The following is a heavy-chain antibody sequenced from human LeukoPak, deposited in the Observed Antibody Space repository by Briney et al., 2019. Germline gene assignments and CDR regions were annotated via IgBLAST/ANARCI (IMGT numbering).Heavy chain of an antibody. CDR3: GRLHSSSWYLYYFDY. CDR2: MNPNSGNT. D-gene: IGHD6-13*01. V-gene: IGHV1-8*03. Sequence: GASVKVSCKASGYTFTSYDISWVRQATGQGLEWMGWMNPNSGNTGYAQKFQGRVTITRNTSISTAYMELSSLRSGDTAVYYCGRLHSSSWYLYYFDYWGQGTLVTVSS. CDR1: GYTFTSYD. J-gene: IGHJ4*02.